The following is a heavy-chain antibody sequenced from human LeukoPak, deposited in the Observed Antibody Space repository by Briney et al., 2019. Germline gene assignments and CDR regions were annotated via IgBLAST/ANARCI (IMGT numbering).Heavy chain of an antibody. CDR3: ARDRQTFYDYVGGNYRFYVDY. D-gene: IGHD3-16*02. CDR1: GGSISTSNYY. CDR2: IFHNGNA. Sequence: SETLSLTCSVSGGSISTSNYYWVWIRQSPEKGLEWIGSIFHNGNALYSPSLQSRVTMSLDTSKSQFYLRLTSVTAADTAVYYCARDRQTFYDYVGGNYRFYVDYWGQGTLVTVSS. V-gene: IGHV4-39*07. J-gene: IGHJ4*02.